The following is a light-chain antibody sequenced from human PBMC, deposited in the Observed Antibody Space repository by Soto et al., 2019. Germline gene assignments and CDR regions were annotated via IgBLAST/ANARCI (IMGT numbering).Light chain of an antibody. CDR2: GAS. CDR1: QSVSSN. J-gene: IGKJ4*01. V-gene: IGKV3-15*01. Sequence: EIVMTQSPATLSVSPGERATLSCRASQSVSSNLAWYQQKPCQAPRLLIYGASTRATGIPARFSGSGSGTEFTLTISGLQSEDVAVYYCQQYNNWPLTFGGGTKVEIK. CDR3: QQYNNWPLT.